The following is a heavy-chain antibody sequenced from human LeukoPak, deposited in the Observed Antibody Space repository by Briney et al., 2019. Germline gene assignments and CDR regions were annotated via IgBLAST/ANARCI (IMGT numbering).Heavy chain of an antibody. J-gene: IGHJ5*02. CDR2: IYTSGST. D-gene: IGHD6-19*01. CDR1: GGSISSYY. CDR3: ARHGPYSSGWTNWFDP. Sequence: PSETLFLTCTVSGGSISSYYWSWIRQPPGKGLEWIGYIYTSGSTNYNPSLKSRVTISVDTSKNQFSLKLSSVTAADTAVYYCARHGPYSSGWTNWFDPWGQGTLVTVSS. V-gene: IGHV4-4*09.